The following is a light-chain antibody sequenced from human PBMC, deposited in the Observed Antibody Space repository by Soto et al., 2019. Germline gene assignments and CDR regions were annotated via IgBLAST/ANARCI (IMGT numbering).Light chain of an antibody. V-gene: IGLV2-14*01. J-gene: IGLJ1*01. CDR2: DVS. CDR3: SSYTSSSTLENV. CDR1: SSDVGGYNY. Sequence: QSALTQPASVSGSPGQSITISCTGTSSDVGGYNYVSWYQQHPGKAPKLMIYDVSNRPSGVSNRFSGSKSGNTASLTISGLHADDEADYYCSSYTSSSTLENVFGTGTKLTVL.